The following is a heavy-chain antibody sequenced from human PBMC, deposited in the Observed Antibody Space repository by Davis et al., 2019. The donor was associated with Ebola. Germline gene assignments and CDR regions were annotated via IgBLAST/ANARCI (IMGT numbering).Heavy chain of an antibody. CDR3: ARATYYYGSGSYPFDY. Sequence: GGSLRLSCAASGFTFDDYAMTWVRQAPGKGLEWVSGINWNGGSTGYADSVKGRFTISRDNAKNSLFLQMNSLRAEDTAMYYCARATYYYGSGSYPFDYWGQGTLVTVSS. J-gene: IGHJ4*02. CDR1: GFTFDDYA. V-gene: IGHV3-20*04. CDR2: INWNGGST. D-gene: IGHD3-10*01.